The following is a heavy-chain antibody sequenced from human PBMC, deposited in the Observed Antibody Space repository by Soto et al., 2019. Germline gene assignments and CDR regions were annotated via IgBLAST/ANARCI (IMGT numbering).Heavy chain of an antibody. Sequence: PSETLSLTCAVSCGSVRSGNHFWNWIRQPPGRGLEWLGYMYYTGVTNYNPSLKSRVSTSVDTSKNQFSLKLTSLTAADTAVYYCARGGEPLGYYGLDVWGQGTTVTVSS. CDR3: ARGGEPLGYYGLDV. CDR2: MYYTGVT. CDR1: CGSVRSGNHF. V-gene: IGHV4-61*01. J-gene: IGHJ6*02. D-gene: IGHD3-10*01.